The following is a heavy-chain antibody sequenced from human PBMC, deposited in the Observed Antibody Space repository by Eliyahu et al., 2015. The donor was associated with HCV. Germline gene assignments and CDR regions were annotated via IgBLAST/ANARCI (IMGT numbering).Heavy chain of an antibody. CDR3: AQNWGMYYFDY. CDR2: IRNKADNYVT. CDR1: GLXXRGPA. J-gene: IGHJ4*02. V-gene: IGHV3-73*02. D-gene: IGHD7-27*01. Sequence: EVQLVESGGGLVQPGGSLXLSCATSGLXXRGPAVHWVRQAPGKGLEWVGRIRNKADNYVTAYAASVEGRFTISRDDSRNTAYLQMNSLKTEDTAVYFCAQNWGMYYFDYWGQGTLVTVSS.